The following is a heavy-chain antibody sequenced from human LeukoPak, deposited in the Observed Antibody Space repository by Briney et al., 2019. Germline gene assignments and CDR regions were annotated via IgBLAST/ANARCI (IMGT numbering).Heavy chain of an antibody. CDR2: IYYSGST. D-gene: IGHD2-2*01. J-gene: IGHJ6*03. Sequence: PSETLSLTCAVYGGSFSGYYWSWIRQPPGKGLEWIGYIYYSGSTNYNPSLKSRVTISVDTSKNQFSLKLSSVTAADTVVYYCARVGGIVVVPVSPYYMDVWGKGTTVTVSS. V-gene: IGHV4-59*01. CDR3: ARVGGIVVVPVSPYYMDV. CDR1: GGSFSGYY.